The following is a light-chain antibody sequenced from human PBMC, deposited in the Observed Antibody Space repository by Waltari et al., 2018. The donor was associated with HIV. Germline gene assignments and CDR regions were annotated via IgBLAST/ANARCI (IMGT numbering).Light chain of an antibody. CDR2: FHLDGTL. CDR1: SGHNTYA. J-gene: IGLJ3*02. Sequence: QFVVTQSPSASASLGASVQLTCTLSSGHNTYAIAWHQQHPGTGPRFLMEFHLDGTLIQGDGISARFSVSASGAEFYLTISDLQSEDEAVYYCQPYGSGVFGPGTKLTV. CDR3: QPYGSGV. V-gene: IGLV4-69*01.